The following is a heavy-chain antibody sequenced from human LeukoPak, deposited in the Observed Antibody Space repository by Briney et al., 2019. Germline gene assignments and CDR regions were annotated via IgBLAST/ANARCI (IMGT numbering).Heavy chain of an antibody. CDR2: MYNSGST. CDR1: GGSISSYY. V-gene: IGHV4-59*01. CDR3: ARYSSGWIDY. Sequence: KTSETLSLTCSVSGGSISSYYWSWIRQPPGKGLEWIGSMYNSGSTNYNPSLKSRVTISVDTSKNQFSLKLTSVTAADTATYYCARYSSGWIDYWGQGTLVTVSS. D-gene: IGHD6-19*01. J-gene: IGHJ4*02.